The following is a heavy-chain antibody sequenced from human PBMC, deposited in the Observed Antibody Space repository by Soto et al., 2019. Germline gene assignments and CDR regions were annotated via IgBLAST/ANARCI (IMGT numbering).Heavy chain of an antibody. CDR2: IAVGSGYT. V-gene: IGHV1-58*01. CDR3: AKEIAVAGDLDY. J-gene: IGHJ4*01. CDR1: GFTFTSSA. Sequence: SVKVSCKASGFTFTSSAFQWVRQARGQRLEWIGWIAVGSGYTNYAQRFQDRVTLTRDMSTATTYMELSRLRPEDTAVYYCAKEIAVAGDLDYWGHGTLVTVSS. D-gene: IGHD6-19*01.